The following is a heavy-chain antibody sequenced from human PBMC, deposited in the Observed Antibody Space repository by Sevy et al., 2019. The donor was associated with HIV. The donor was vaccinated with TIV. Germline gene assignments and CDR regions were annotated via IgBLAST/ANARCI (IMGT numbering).Heavy chain of an antibody. CDR3: VRITTSY. CDR1: GFAFSDYW. D-gene: IGHD3-22*01. Sequence: GGSLRLSCVVSGFAFSDYWMHWVRQVPGKGPVWVSRISTDGNTTHYADSVKGRFTISRDNAKNTLYLQMNSLRAEDSAVYYCVRITTSYWGQGALVTVSS. V-gene: IGHV3-74*01. CDR2: ISTDGNTT. J-gene: IGHJ4*02.